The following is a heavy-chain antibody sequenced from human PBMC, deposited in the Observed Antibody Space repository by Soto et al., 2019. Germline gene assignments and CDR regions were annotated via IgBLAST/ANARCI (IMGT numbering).Heavy chain of an antibody. V-gene: IGHV3-7*03. CDR2: IKADGSEK. Sequence: PGRSLTPSCAPSGFTFTRNWMNWDRQAPGKGLEWLANIKADGSEKFYVDSVKGRFTISRDNAQNSVYLQMNSLRAEDTAVYYCARDEGGIGYYTGPYYYGMDVWGQGTTVTVS. D-gene: IGHD3-22*01. CDR3: ARDEGGIGYYTGPYYYGMDV. CDR1: GFTFTRNW. J-gene: IGHJ6*02.